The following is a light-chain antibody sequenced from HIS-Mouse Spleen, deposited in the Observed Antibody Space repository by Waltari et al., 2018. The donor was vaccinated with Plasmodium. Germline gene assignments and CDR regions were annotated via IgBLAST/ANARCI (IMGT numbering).Light chain of an antibody. J-gene: IGLJ3*02. CDR1: SLRSYY. CDR2: VKN. V-gene: IGLV3-19*01. Sequence: SSELTQDPAVSVALGQTVRITCQGDSLRSYYASWYQQKPGQAPVLVIYVKNNRPSGSPDRFSGSSAGNTASLTITGAQAEDEADYYCNSRDSSGNHQVFGGGTKLTVL. CDR3: NSRDSSGNHQV.